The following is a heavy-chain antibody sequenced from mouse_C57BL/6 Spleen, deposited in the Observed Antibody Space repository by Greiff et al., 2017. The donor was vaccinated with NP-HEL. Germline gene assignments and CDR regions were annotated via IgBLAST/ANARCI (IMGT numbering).Heavy chain of an antibody. J-gene: IGHJ2*01. CDR3: ARQGGYDNPFVY. V-gene: IGHV5-6*01. CDR2: ISSGGSYT. D-gene: IGHD2-3*01. CDR1: GFTFSSYG. Sequence: DVHLVESGGDLVKPGGSLKLSCAASGFTFSSYGMSWVRQTPDKRLEWVATISSGGSYTYYPDSVKGRFTISRDNAKNTLYLQMSSLKSEDTAMYYGARQGGYDNPFVYWGQGTTLTVSS.